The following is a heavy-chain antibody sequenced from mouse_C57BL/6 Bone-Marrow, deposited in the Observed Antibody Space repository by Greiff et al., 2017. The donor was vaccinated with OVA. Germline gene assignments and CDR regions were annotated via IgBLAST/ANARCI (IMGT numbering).Heavy chain of an antibody. D-gene: IGHD1-1*01. J-gene: IGHJ4*01. CDR2: IYIGNGYT. CDR1: GYTFTSYG. CDR3: ALLRWGYAMDY. V-gene: IGHV1-58*01. Sequence: EVQGVESGAELVRPGSSVKMSCKTSGYTFTSYGINWVKQRPGQGLEWIGYIYIGNGYTEYNEKFKGKATLTSDTSSSTAYMQLSSLTSEDSAIYFCALLRWGYAMDYWGQGTSVTVSS.